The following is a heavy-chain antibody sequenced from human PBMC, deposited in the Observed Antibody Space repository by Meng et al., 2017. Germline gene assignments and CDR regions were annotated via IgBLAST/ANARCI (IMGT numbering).Heavy chain of an antibody. V-gene: IGHV3-7*01. CDR1: GFTFSSYA. CDR3: ARVMTGAFDI. Sequence: GESLKISCAASGFTFSSYAMHWVRQAPGKGLEWVANIKQDGSEKYYVDSVKGRFTISRDNAKNSLYLQMNSLRAEDTAVYYCARVMTGAFDIWGQGTMVTVSS. D-gene: IGHD3-16*01. CDR2: IKQDGSEK. J-gene: IGHJ3*02.